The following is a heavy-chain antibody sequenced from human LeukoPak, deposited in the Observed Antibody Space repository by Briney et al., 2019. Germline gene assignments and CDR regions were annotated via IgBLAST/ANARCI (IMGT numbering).Heavy chain of an antibody. CDR2: ISSSSNTI. J-gene: IGHJ4*01. D-gene: IGHD6-13*01. Sequence: GGSLRLSCAASGFTFSSYNMNWVRQAPGKGLEWVSYISSSSNTIYYADSVKGRFTISRDNAKNSLYLQMSSLWAEDTAVYYCARDGTAPGLYFDLWGRGTLVTVSS. V-gene: IGHV3-48*01. CDR3: ARDGTAPGLYFDL. CDR1: GFTFSSYN.